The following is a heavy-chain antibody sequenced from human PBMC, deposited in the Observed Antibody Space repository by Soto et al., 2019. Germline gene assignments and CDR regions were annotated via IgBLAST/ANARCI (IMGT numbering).Heavy chain of an antibody. J-gene: IGHJ4*02. Sequence: QVQLVQSGAEVKKPGASVKVSCKASGYTFTHYYIHWVRQAPGQRLEWMGMINPSGGSTDYAQKFQGRVTMTTDTSTTTVYMELSSLRSDDTAVYYCARPPFPGCINGVCYPCDHWGQGTLVTVSS. CDR1: GYTFTHYY. CDR2: INPSGGST. CDR3: ARPPFPGCINGVCYPCDH. V-gene: IGHV1-46*01. D-gene: IGHD2-8*01.